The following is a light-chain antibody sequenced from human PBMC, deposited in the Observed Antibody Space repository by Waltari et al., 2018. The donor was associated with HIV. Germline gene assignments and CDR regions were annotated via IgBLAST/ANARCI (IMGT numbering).Light chain of an antibody. Sequence: QSALTQPPSASGSPGQSVTISCTGTSSHVGGSRSLSWYQPHPGKAPKLMIYEVSKRPSGVPDRFSGSKSGNAASLTVSGLQAEDEADYYCSSYAGSNNVIFGGGTKLTVL. CDR1: SSHVGGSRS. CDR2: EVS. CDR3: SSYAGSNNVI. J-gene: IGLJ2*01. V-gene: IGLV2-8*01.